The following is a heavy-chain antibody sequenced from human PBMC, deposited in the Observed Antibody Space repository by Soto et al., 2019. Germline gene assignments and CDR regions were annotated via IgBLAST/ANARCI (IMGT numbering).Heavy chain of an antibody. CDR1: GGSFSGYY. D-gene: IGHD3-22*01. CDR3: ARARVLSPYYYDSSVPPAVKFDY. J-gene: IGHJ4*02. V-gene: IGHV4-34*01. CDR2: INHSGST. Sequence: PSETLSLTCAVYGGSFSGYYWSWIRQPPGKGLEWIGEINHSGSTNYNPSLKSRVTISVDTSKNQFSLKLSSVTAADTAVYYCARARVLSPYYYDSSVPPAVKFDYWGQGTLVTVSS.